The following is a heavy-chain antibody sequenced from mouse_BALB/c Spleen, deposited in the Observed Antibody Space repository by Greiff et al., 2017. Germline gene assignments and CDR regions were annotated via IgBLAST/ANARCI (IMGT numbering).Heavy chain of an antibody. CDR1: GYAFSSYW. V-gene: IGHV1-80*01. D-gene: IGHD2-4*01. Sequence: QVQLQQSGAELVRPGSSVKISCKASGYAFSSYWMNWVKQRPGQGLEWIGQIYPGDGDTNYNGKFKGKATLTADKSSSTAYMQLSSLTSEDSAVYFCARFEYEDCGDWGQGTLVTVSA. CDR2: IYPGDGDT. J-gene: IGHJ3*01. CDR3: ARFEYEDCGD.